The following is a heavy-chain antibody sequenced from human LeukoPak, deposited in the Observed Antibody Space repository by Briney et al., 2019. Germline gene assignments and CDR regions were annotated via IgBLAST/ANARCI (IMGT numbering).Heavy chain of an antibody. Sequence: GGSLRLSCAASGFTFDDYAMHWVRQAPGKGLGWVSLISGGGGSTYYADSVKGRFTISRDNSKNSLYLQMNSLRTEDTALYYCAKDSGVYYDEEGYFDYWGQGTLVTVSS. CDR1: GFTFDDYA. V-gene: IGHV3-43*02. CDR2: ISGGGGST. J-gene: IGHJ4*02. D-gene: IGHD3-22*01. CDR3: AKDSGVYYDEEGYFDY.